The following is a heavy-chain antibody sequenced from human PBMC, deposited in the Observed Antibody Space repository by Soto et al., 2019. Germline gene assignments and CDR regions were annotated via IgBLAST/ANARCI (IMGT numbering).Heavy chain of an antibody. CDR3: AREYTYGSNFFDC. CDR1: GGSISSAAYY. Sequence: QVQLQESGPGLVKPSQTLSLTCTVSGGSISSAAYYWSWISQHPGKGLEWIGYISHSGSTYYNPSLKSRVIISVDTSKNQFSLSLTSVTAADTAVYYCAREYTYGSNFFDCWGQGALVTVSS. D-gene: IGHD5-18*01. V-gene: IGHV4-31*03. CDR2: ISHSGST. J-gene: IGHJ4*02.